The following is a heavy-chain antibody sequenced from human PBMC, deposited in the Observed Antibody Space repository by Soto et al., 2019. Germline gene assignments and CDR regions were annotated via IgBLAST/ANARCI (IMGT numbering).Heavy chain of an antibody. CDR1: GYTFTSYA. Sequence: QVQLVQSGAEVKKPGASVKVSCKSSGYTFTSYAIHWVRQAPGQRHEWMGWINAGTGDTKSSPKFEGRVTFSRDTSVTTAYMELSSLRSEDTAMYHCARPLGYCSSAGCWSAFDIWGQGTMVTVSS. J-gene: IGHJ3*02. D-gene: IGHD2-2*01. V-gene: IGHV1-3*01. CDR3: ARPLGYCSSAGCWSAFDI. CDR2: INAGTGDT.